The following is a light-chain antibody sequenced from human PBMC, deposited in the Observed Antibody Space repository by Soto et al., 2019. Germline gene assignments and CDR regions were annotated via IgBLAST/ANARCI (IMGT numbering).Light chain of an antibody. Sequence: QTVVTQEPSFSVSPGGTVTLPCGLSSTSVSTSYFPSWYQQTPGQAPRTLIYNTNIRSSGVPDRFSCSILGNKAALTITGAQADDESDYYCVLYMGSGNWVFGGGAKLIVL. CDR3: VLYMGSGNWV. J-gene: IGLJ3*02. V-gene: IGLV8-61*01. CDR2: NTN. CDR1: STSVSTSYF.